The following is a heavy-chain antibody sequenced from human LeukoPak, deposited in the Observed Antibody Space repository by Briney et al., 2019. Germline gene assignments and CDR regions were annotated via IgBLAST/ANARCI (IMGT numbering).Heavy chain of an antibody. CDR3: ARGKDAFDI. CDR1: GVSISSYY. CDR2: IYYSGST. V-gene: IGHV4-59*01. Sequence: SETLSLTCTVSGVSISSYYWSWIRQPPGKGLEWIGYIYYSGSTNCKPSLKSRVTISVDTSKNQFSLKLSSVTAADTAVYYCARGKDAFDIWGQGTMVTVSS. J-gene: IGHJ3*02.